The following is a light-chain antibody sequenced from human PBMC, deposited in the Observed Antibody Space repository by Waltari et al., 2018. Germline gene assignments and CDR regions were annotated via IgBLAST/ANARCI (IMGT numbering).Light chain of an antibody. CDR1: QSVGIH. Sequence: EIVLTQSPATLSLSPVERATLSCRASQSVGIHLAWYQQKPGQAPRLLMHDASNRAIGIPARFSGSWSGTDFTLTISSLEPEDFAVYYGQQRRNRGGFSFGPGTRVDI. J-gene: IGKJ3*01. CDR2: DAS. V-gene: IGKV3-11*01. CDR3: QQRRNRGGFS.